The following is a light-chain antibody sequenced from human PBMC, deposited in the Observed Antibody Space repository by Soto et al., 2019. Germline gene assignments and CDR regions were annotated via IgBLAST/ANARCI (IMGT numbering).Light chain of an antibody. Sequence: QAVVTQPPSASGTPGQRVAISCSGSSSNIGSNTVNWYQQLPGTAPRLLMYYNNRRPSGVTDRFSGSKSGTSASLAISGLQSEDEADYHCAAWDDSLNGVVFGGGTKLTVL. V-gene: IGLV1-44*01. CDR3: AAWDDSLNGVV. CDR2: YNN. CDR1: SSNIGSNT. J-gene: IGLJ2*01.